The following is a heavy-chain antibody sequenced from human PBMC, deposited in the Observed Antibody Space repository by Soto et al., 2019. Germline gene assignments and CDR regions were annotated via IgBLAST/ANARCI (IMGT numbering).Heavy chain of an antibody. CDR3: ARDHAETSINWFDP. CDR1: GYTFTSYA. CDR2: INAGNGNT. Sequence: ASVKVSCKASGYTFTSYAMHWVRQAPGQRLEWMGWINAGNGNTKYAQKFQGRVTITTDTSASTAYMELRSLRSDDTAVYYCARDHAETSINWFDPWGQGTLVTVSS. V-gene: IGHV1-3*01. D-gene: IGHD2-2*01. J-gene: IGHJ5*02.